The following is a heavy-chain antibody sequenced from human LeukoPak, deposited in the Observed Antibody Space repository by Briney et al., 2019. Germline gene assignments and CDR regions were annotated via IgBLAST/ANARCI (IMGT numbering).Heavy chain of an antibody. D-gene: IGHD5-18*01. V-gene: IGHV6-1*01. Sequence: SQTLSLTCAISGDSFFSNSSWNWIRQSPSRGLEWLGRTYYRSKWYNDYGVSVKSRININPDTSKNHFSLHLSSVTPEDSALYYCVRGGQGDGHSADEGFDIWGQGTMATVS. CDR3: VRGGQGDGHSADEGFDI. CDR1: GDSFFSNSS. J-gene: IGHJ3*02. CDR2: TYYRSKWYN.